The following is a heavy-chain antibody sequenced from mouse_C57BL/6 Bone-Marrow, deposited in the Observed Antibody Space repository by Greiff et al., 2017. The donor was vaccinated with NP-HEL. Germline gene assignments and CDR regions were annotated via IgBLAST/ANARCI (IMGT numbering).Heavy chain of an antibody. D-gene: IGHD1-1*01. CDR2: INPSNGGT. J-gene: IGHJ1*03. CDR3: ARWVITTVVATSWYFDV. V-gene: IGHV1-53*01. Sequence: QVQLKQPGTELVKPGASVKLSCKASGYTFTSYWMHWVKQRPGQGLEWIGNINPSNGGTNYNEKFKSKATLTVDKSSSTAYMQLSSLTSEDSAVYYCARWVITTVVATSWYFDVWGTGTTVTVSS. CDR1: GYTFTSYW.